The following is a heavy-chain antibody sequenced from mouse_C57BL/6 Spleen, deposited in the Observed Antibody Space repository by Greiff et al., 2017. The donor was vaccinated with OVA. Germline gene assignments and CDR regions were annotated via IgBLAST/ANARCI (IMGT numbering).Heavy chain of an antibody. J-gene: IGHJ1*03. CDR1: GYTFTSCW. D-gene: IGHD4-1*01. V-gene: IGHV1-53*01. Sequence: VQLQQPGTELVKPGASVKLSCKASGYTFTSCWMHWVKQRPGQGLEWIGNINPSNGGTNYNEKFKSKATLTVGKSSSTAYMQLSSLTSEDSAVYYCATGTSTWYFDVWGTGTTVTVSS. CDR3: ATGTSTWYFDV. CDR2: INPSNGGT.